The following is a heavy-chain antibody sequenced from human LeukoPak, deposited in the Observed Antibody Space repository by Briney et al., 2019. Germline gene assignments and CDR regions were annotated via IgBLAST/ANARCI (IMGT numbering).Heavy chain of an antibody. CDR2: IIPIFGTA. V-gene: IGHV1-69*05. CDR1: GGTFSSYA. CDR3: ARHYDSSGYSLTAFDY. Sequence: SVKVSCKASGGTFSSYAISWVRQAPGQGLEWMGGIIPIFGTANYAQKFQGRVTLTTDESTSTAYMELSSLRSEDTAVYYCARHYDSSGYSLTAFDYWGQGTLVTVSS. J-gene: IGHJ4*02. D-gene: IGHD3-22*01.